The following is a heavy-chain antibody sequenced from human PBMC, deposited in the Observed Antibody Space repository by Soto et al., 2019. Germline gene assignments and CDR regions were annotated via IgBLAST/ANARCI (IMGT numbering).Heavy chain of an antibody. CDR3: ARERITIFGDYYYYYYGMDV. CDR2: IWYDGSNK. Sequence: QVQLVESGGGVVQPGRSLRLSCAASGFTFSSYGMHWVRQAPGKGLEWVAVIWYDGSNKYYADSVKGRFTISRDNSKNTLYLQMNSLRAEDTAVYYCARERITIFGDYYYYYYGMDVWGQGTTVTVSS. J-gene: IGHJ6*02. V-gene: IGHV3-33*01. D-gene: IGHD3-3*01. CDR1: GFTFSSYG.